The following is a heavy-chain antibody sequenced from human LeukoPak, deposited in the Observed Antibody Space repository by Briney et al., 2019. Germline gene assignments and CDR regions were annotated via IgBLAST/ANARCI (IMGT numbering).Heavy chain of an antibody. CDR2: ISSSSSTI. CDR1: GFTFSSYS. V-gene: IGHV3-48*01. J-gene: IGHJ3*02. D-gene: IGHD3-16*01. Sequence: PGGSLRLSCAASGFTFSSYSMNWVRQAPGKGLEWVSYISSSSSTIYYAYPEKGRFTISRDNAKNTLYLQMNCLRAEDTAVYYCARSGGGFDAFDIWGQGTMVTVSS. CDR3: ARSGGGFDAFDI.